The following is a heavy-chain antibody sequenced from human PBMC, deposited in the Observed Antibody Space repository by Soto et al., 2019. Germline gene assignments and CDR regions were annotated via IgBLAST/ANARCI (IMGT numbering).Heavy chain of an antibody. Sequence: QVQLVESGGGVVQPGRSLRLSCAASGFTFSTYGMHWVRQAPGKGLEWVAVIWYDGSNKYYADSVKGRFTISRDNSRDTPYLQMNSLRAEDTAVYYCARAVGPFDYWGQGTLVTVSS. CDR1: GFTFSTYG. CDR3: ARAVGPFDY. J-gene: IGHJ4*02. CDR2: IWYDGSNK. V-gene: IGHV3-33*01.